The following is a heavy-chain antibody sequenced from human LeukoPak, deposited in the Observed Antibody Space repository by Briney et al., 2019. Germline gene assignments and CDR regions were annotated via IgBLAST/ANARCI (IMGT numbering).Heavy chain of an antibody. CDR2: IDPSDSYT. V-gene: IGHV5-10-1*01. J-gene: IGHJ4*02. D-gene: IGHD2-15*01. Sequence: NPGESLKISCKGSGYSFTSYWINWVRQMPGKGLEWMGRIDPSDSYTNYSPSFQGHVTISVDKSISTAYLQWSSLKASDTAMYYCARGGRVVVVSTTPDHWGQGSLITVSS. CDR3: ARGGRVVVVSTTPDH. CDR1: GYSFTSYW.